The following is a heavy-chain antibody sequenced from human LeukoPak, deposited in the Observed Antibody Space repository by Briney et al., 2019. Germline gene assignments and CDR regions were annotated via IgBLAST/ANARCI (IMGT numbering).Heavy chain of an antibody. CDR3: ARGEGNCSGGSCYPTGP. J-gene: IGHJ5*02. D-gene: IGHD2-15*01. CDR2: MNPNSGNT. CDR1: GYTFTSYD. V-gene: IGHV1-8*02. Sequence: GASVKVSCKASGYTFTSYDINWVRQATGQGLEWMGWMNPNSGNTGYAQKFRGRIAITRNTSITTAYMELSSLRPEDTAVYYCARGEGNCSGGSCYPTGPWGQGTLVTVSS.